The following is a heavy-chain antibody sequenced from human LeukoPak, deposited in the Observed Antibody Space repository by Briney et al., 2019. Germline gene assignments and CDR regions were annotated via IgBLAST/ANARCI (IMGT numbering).Heavy chain of an antibody. CDR2: IYYSGST. Sequence: PSQTLSLTCAVSGGSISSGGYSWSWIRQPPGKGLEWIGYIYYSGSTYYNPSLKSRVTISVDTSKDQLSLKLSSVTAADTAVYYCARESNYYGSGTGWFDPWGQRTLVTVSS. J-gene: IGHJ5*02. D-gene: IGHD3-10*01. V-gene: IGHV4-30-4*07. CDR1: GGSISSGGYS. CDR3: ARESNYYGSGTGWFDP.